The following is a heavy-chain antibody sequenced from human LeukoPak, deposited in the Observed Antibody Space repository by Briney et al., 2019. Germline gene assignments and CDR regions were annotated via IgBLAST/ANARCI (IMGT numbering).Heavy chain of an antibody. J-gene: IGHJ4*02. V-gene: IGHV1-2*02. CDR2: INPNSGGT. D-gene: IGHD3-22*01. CDR3: ARSLYDSSGSGDY. CDR1: GYTFTGYY. Sequence: ASVKVSCKASGYTFTGYYMHWVRQAPGQGLEWMGWINPNSGGTNYAQKFQGRVTMTRVTSISTAYMELSRLRSDDTAVYYCARSLYDSSGSGDYWGQGTLVTVSS.